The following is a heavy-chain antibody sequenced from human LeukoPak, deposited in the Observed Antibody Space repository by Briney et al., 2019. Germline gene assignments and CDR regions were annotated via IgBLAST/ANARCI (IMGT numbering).Heavy chain of an antibody. V-gene: IGHV4-59*08. CDR3: ARVVRDYVWGSYRFDY. Sequence: SETLSLTCTVSGGSISSYYWSWIRQPPGKGLEWIGYIYYSGSTNYNPSLKSRVTISVDTSKNQFSLKLSSVTAADTAVYYCARVVRDYVWGSYRFDYWGQGTLVTGSS. J-gene: IGHJ4*02. D-gene: IGHD3-16*02. CDR2: IYYSGST. CDR1: GGSISSYY.